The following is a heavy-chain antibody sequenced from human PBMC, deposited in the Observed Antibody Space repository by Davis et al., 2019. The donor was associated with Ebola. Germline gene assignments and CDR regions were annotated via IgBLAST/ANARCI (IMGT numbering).Heavy chain of an antibody. D-gene: IGHD2-2*01. CDR2: ISGSGGST. V-gene: IGHV3-23*01. CDR1: GFAFSSYA. CDR3: AKNPTSSYCSSTSCYPGDYYYYMDV. J-gene: IGHJ6*03. Sequence: GESLKISCAASGFAFSSYAMSWVRQAPGKGLEWVSAISGSGGSTYYADSVKGRFTISRDNSKNTLYLQMNSLRAEDTAVYYCAKNPTSSYCSSTSCYPGDYYYYMDVWGKGTTVTVSS.